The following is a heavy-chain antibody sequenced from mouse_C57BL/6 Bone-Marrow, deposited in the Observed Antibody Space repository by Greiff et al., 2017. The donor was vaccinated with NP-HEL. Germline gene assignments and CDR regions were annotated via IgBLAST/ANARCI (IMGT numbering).Heavy chain of an antibody. CDR1: GYTFTSYW. CDR3: AREGQIRLQHYYAMDY. Sequence: QVQLQQPGAELVMPGASVKLSCKASGYTFTSYWMHWVKQRPGQGLEWIGEIDPSASYTYYNNKFKGKFTLTVDKSSSTAYMQLSSLTSEDSAVYYSAREGQIRLQHYYAMDYWGQGTSVTVSS. D-gene: IGHD3-2*02. CDR2: IDPSASYT. J-gene: IGHJ4*01. V-gene: IGHV1-69*01.